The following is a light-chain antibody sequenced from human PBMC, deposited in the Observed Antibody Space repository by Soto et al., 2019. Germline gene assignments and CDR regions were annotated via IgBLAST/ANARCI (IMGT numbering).Light chain of an antibody. J-gene: IGKJ5*01. V-gene: IGKV2-28*01. CDR2: LGS. Sequence: DIVMTQSPLSLPVTPGEPASISCRSSQSLLHSNGYNYLDWYLQKPGQSPQLLIYLGSNRASGVPDRLCGSGSGTDFTLKISSVEAEDVGVYYCMQALQTTITFGQGTRLEIK. CDR3: MQALQTTIT. CDR1: QSLLHSNGYNY.